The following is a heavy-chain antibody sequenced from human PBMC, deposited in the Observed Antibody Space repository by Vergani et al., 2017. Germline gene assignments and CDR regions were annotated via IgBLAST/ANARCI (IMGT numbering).Heavy chain of an antibody. V-gene: IGHV3-30*02. CDR2: IRYDGSNK. J-gene: IGHJ4*02. CDR3: ARDLLATRYYFDY. CDR1: EFTFSSYA. D-gene: IGHD2-15*01. Sequence: VQLLESGGGLVQPGGSLRLSCAASEFTFSSYAMSWVRQAPGKGLEWVAFIRYDGSNKYYADSVKGRFTISRDNSKNTLYLQMNSLRAEDTAVYYCARDLLATRYYFDYWGQGTLVTVSS.